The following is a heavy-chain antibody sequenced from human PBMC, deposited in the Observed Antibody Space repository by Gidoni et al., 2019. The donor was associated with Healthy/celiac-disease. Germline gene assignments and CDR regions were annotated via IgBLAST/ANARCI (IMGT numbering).Heavy chain of an antibody. V-gene: IGHV3-30-3*01. CDR3: ARGGSSSWEPFDY. Sequence: QVQLVESGGGVVQPGRSLRLSCAASGFTFSSYAMHWVRQAPGKGLEWVAVISYDGSNKYYADSVKGRFTISRDNSKNTLYLQMNSLRAEDTAVYYCARGGSSSWEPFDYWGQGTLVTVSS. CDR2: ISYDGSNK. CDR1: GFTFSSYA. D-gene: IGHD6-13*01. J-gene: IGHJ4*02.